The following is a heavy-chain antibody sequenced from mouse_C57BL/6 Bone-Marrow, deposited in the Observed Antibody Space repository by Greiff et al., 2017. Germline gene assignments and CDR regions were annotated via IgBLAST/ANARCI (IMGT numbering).Heavy chain of an antibody. V-gene: IGHV1-59*01. D-gene: IGHD3-2*02. J-gene: IGHJ4*01. CDR3: ARYSSGYCAMDY. CDR1: GYTFTSYW. Sequence: QVQLQQPGAELVRPGTSVKLSCKASGYTFTSYWMHWVKQRPGQGLEWIGVIDPSDSYTNYNQKFKGKSTLTVDKSSSTAYMQLSSLTSEDSAVYYCARYSSGYCAMDYWGQGTSVTVSS. CDR2: IDPSDSYT.